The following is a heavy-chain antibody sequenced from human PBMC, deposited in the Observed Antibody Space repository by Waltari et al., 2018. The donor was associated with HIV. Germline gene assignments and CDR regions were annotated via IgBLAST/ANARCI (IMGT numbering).Heavy chain of an antibody. J-gene: IGHJ6*02. CDR3: ARGRGIHLGMDV. CDR1: GDTFSSNA. V-gene: IGHV1-69*04. CDR2: IIPVLHTA. Sequence: QVRLVQSGAEVKKPGSSVKISCKASGDTFSSNAVTWVRQAPGQGLEWMGRIIPVLHTADHAKKVQGRGTITVDRSTATVYMELSSLRSDDTAVYYCARGRGIHLGMDVWGQGTTVTVSS. D-gene: IGHD5-12*01.